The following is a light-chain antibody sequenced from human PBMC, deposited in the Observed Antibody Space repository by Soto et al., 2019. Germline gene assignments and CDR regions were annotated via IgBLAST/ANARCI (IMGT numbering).Light chain of an antibody. CDR1: QSFVGN. CDR2: VAF. CDR3: QQYNDWPLT. Sequence: EIVMTQSPVTLSVSPGERATLSCRASQSFVGNLAWYQHKPGHAPSLLIYVAFTRSTGIPTRFSGTGSWTEFTITISSLQYEDVALYYRQQYNDWPLTFGQGTKVDIK. V-gene: IGKV3-15*01. J-gene: IGKJ1*01.